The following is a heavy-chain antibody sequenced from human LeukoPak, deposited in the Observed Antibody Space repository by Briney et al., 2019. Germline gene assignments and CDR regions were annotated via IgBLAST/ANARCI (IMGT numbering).Heavy chain of an antibody. V-gene: IGHV4-39*01. CDR3: ARQGSEGWFGEFQGYFDY. CDR1: GGSISSSSYY. CDR2: IYYSGST. D-gene: IGHD3-10*01. J-gene: IGHJ4*02. Sequence: SETLSLTCTVSGGSISSSSYYWGWIRQPPGKGLEWIGSIYYSGSTYYNPSLKSRVTISVDTSKNQFSLKLSSVTAADTAVYYCARQGSEGWFGEFQGYFDYWGQGTLVTVSS.